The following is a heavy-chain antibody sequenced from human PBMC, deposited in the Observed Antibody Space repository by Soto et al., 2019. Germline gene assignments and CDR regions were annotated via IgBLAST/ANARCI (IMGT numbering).Heavy chain of an antibody. D-gene: IGHD2-15*01. CDR3: ARDRGSLLPYCSGGSCPHPFDY. V-gene: IGHV1-69*13. Sequence: SVKVSCKASGGTFSSCAISWVRQAPGQGLEWMGGIIPIFGTANYAQKFQGRVTITADESTSTAYMELSSLRSEDTAVYYCARDRGSLLPYCSGGSCPHPFDYWGQGTLVTVSS. CDR1: GGTFSSCA. J-gene: IGHJ4*02. CDR2: IIPIFGTA.